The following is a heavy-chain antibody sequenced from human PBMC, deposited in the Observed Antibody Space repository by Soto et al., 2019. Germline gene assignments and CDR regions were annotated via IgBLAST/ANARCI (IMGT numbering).Heavy chain of an antibody. J-gene: IGHJ4*02. CDR1: GFTFSSHA. CDR3: ARDPHCSGGTCYSVYFDY. Sequence: GGSLRLSCAASGFTFSSHAMHWVRQAPGKGLEWVSVISYDGSDEYYIESVKGRFTISRDNSRNTLYLQMNSLRAEDTAFYYCARDPHCSGGTCYSVYFDYWGQGTLVTVSS. CDR2: ISYDGSDE. D-gene: IGHD2-15*01. V-gene: IGHV3-30-3*01.